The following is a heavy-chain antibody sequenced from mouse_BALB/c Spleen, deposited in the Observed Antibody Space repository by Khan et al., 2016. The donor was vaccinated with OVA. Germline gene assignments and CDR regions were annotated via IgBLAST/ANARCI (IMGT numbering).Heavy chain of an antibody. Sequence: EVQLVESGPGLVKPSQSLSLTCTVTGYSITTDYAWNWIRQFPENKLEWMGFISYNGNTKYNPSLKSRISITRDTSKNQFFLQLKSLTTEDTARYYCARVYGGDFDYWGQGTTLTVSS. D-gene: IGHD1-1*01. J-gene: IGHJ2*01. CDR3: ARVYGGDFDY. CDR2: ISYNGNT. CDR1: GYSITTDYA. V-gene: IGHV3-2*02.